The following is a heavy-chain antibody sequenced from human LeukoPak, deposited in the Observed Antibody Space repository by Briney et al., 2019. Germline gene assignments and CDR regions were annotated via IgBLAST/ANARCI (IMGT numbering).Heavy chain of an antibody. CDR1: GYSFTSYW. CDR2: IYPGDSDT. J-gene: IGHJ5*02. V-gene: IGHV5-51*01. Sequence: GESLKISCKGSGYSFTSYWIGWVRQMPGEGLEWMGIIYPGDSDTRYSPSFQGQVTISADKSISTAYLQWSSLKASDTAMYYCARHEGSHYYGSGSYGWFDPWGQGTLVTVSS. CDR3: ARHEGSHYYGSGSYGWFDP. D-gene: IGHD3-10*01.